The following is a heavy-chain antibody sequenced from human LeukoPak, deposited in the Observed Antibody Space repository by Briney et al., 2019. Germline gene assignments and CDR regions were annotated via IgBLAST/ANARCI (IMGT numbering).Heavy chain of an antibody. D-gene: IGHD3-3*01. V-gene: IGHV3-23*01. CDR3: AKDVRIQRSSFGVVTNFDY. J-gene: IGHJ4*02. Sequence: GGSLRLSCAASGFTFSSYSMNWVRQAPGKGLEWVSAISGSGGSTYYADSVKGRFTISRDNSKNTLYLQMNSLRAEDTAVYYCAKDVRIQRSSFGVVTNFDYWGQGTLVTVSS. CDR1: GFTFSSYS. CDR2: ISGSGGST.